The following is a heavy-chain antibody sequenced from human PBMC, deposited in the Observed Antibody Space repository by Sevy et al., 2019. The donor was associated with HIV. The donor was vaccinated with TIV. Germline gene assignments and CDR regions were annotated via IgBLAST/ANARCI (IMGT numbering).Heavy chain of an antibody. V-gene: IGHV3-48*03. CDR2: ISSSGSSI. J-gene: IGHJ5*02. CDR1: GFTFSSYD. D-gene: IGHD2-8*01. CDR3: TGNGAAFDNGFDP. Sequence: GGSLRLSCTASGFTFSSYDMNWVRQAPGKGLEWVSKISSSGSSIYYADSVKGRFTISRDNAKNSLNLQMNSLRAEDTAVYYGTGNGAAFDNGFDPCGQGTLVTVSS.